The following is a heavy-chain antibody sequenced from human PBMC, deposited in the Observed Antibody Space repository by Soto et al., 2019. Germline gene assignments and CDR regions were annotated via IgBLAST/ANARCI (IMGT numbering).Heavy chain of an antibody. D-gene: IGHD5-18*01. CDR2: IYYSGST. J-gene: IGHJ4*02. CDR3: ARGSEMATAAGSPNDY. CDR1: GGSISSGGYY. Sequence: QVQLQESGPGLVKPSQTLSLTCTVSGGSISSGGYYWSWIRQHPGKGLEWIGYIYYSGSTYYNPSLQSRVTISVDTSKNQFSLKLSYVTAADTAVYYCARGSEMATAAGSPNDYWGQGTLVTVSS. V-gene: IGHV4-31*03.